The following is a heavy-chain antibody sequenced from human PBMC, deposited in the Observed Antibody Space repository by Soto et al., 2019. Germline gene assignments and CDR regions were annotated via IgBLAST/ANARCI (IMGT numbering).Heavy chain of an antibody. CDR1: GYTFTSYG. CDR2: ISAYNGNT. J-gene: IGHJ6*03. V-gene: IGHV1-18*01. D-gene: IGHD3-3*01. CDR3: ARFKAQEWLSQPTYYYYYYMDV. Sequence: ASVKVSCKASGYTFTSYGISWVRQAPGQGLEWMGWISAYNGNTNYAQKLQGRVTMTTDTSTSTAYMELRSLRSDDTAVYYCARFKAQEWLSQPTYYYYYYMDVWGKGTTVTVSS.